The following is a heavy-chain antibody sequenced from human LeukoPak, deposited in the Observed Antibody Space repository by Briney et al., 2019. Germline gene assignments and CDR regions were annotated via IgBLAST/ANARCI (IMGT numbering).Heavy chain of an antibody. V-gene: IGHV6-1*01. CDR1: GDSVSSNSAA. J-gene: IGHJ4*02. Sequence: SQTLSLTCAISGDSVSSNSAAWNWIRQSPSRGLEWLGRTYYRSKRYNDYAISVKSRIIINPDTSKNQFSLQLNSVTPEDTAVYYCARGAVYSSYWQFDYWGQGTLVTVSS. D-gene: IGHD6-6*01. CDR3: ARGAVYSSYWQFDY. CDR2: TYYRSKRYN.